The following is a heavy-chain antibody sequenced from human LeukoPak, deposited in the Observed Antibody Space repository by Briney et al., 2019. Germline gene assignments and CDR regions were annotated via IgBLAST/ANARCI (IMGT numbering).Heavy chain of an antibody. J-gene: IGHJ4*02. Sequence: PGGSLRLSCAVSGFPFSFYEMNWVRQAPGKGLEWVSNIGSSGTTTHYADSVKGRFSISRDNAKNSLYLRMNSLGVEDTAVYYCALLAVASDFDYWGQGALVTVSS. V-gene: IGHV3-48*03. D-gene: IGHD6-19*01. CDR3: ALLAVASDFDY. CDR1: GFPFSFYE. CDR2: IGSSGTTT.